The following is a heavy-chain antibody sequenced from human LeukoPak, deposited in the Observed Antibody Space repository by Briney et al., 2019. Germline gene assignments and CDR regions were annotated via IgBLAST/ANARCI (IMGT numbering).Heavy chain of an antibody. V-gene: IGHV1-69*13. D-gene: IGHD2-15*01. J-gene: IGHJ4*02. CDR2: IIPIFGTA. Sequence: SVKVSCKASGGTFSSYAISWVRQAPGQGREWMGGIIPIFGTANYAQKFQGRVTITADESTSTAYMELSSLRSEDTAVYYCARDGDCSGGSCYSGGYYWGQGTLVTVSS. CDR3: ARDGDCSGGSCYSGGYY. CDR1: GGTFSSYA.